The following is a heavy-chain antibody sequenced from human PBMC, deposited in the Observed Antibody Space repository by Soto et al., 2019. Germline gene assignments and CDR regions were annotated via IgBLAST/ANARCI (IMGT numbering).Heavy chain of an antibody. V-gene: IGHV3-23*01. CDR1: GFTFSSYA. J-gene: IGHJ4*02. D-gene: IGHD3-22*01. CDR2: ISGSGGST. Sequence: GGSLRLSCAASGFTFSSYAMSWVRQAPGKGLEWVSAISGSGGSTYYADSVKGRFTISRDNSKNTLYLQMNSLRAEDTAVYYCAGPEYYYDSSGYSYYFDYWGQGTLVTVSS. CDR3: AGPEYYYDSSGYSYYFDY.